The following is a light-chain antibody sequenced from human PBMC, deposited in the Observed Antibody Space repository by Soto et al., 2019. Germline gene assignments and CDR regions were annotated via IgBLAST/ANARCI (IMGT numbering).Light chain of an antibody. CDR2: DAS. CDR1: QSIGSW. V-gene: IGKV1-5*01. J-gene: IGKJ1*01. Sequence: DIQMTQSPSTLSASVGDRVTITCRASQSIGSWLAWYQQSPGKAPKLLISDASSLERGVPSRFSGSGSGTEFALTSSGLQPDYFATYCCLQYHSYRTFGQGTKVEIK. CDR3: LQYHSYRT.